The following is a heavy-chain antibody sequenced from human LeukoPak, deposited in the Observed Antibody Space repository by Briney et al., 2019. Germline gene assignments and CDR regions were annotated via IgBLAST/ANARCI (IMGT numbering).Heavy chain of an antibody. D-gene: IGHD6-19*01. J-gene: IGHJ4*02. Sequence: SETLSLTCTVSGGSISSGGYYWSWLRQHPGTGLEWIGYIYYSGSTYYNPSLKSRVTISVDTSKNQFSLKLSSVTAADTAVYYCARLGVAGIDYWGQGTLVTVSS. CDR3: ARLGVAGIDY. CDR2: IYYSGST. V-gene: IGHV4-31*03. CDR1: GGSISSGGYY.